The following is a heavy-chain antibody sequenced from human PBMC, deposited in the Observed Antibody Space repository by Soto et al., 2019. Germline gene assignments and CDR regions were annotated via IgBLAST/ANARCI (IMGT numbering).Heavy chain of an antibody. D-gene: IGHD3-16*01. CDR3: ARDAYDYVWGSYAPHYFDY. CDR1: GGSISSYY. V-gene: IGHV4-59*01. CDR2: IYYSGST. Sequence: SETLSLTCTVSGGSISSYYWSWIRQPPGKGLEWIGYIYYSGSTNYNPSLKSRVTISVDTSKNQFSLKLSSVTAADTAVYYCARDAYDYVWGSYAPHYFDYWGQGTLVTVSS. J-gene: IGHJ4*02.